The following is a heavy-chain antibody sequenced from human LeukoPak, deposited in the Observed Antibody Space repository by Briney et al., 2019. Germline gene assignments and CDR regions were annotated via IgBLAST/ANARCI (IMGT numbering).Heavy chain of an antibody. D-gene: IGHD1-26*01. V-gene: IGHV5-10-1*01. CDR1: GYSFTSNW. CDR2: IDPSDSHI. Sequence: GESLKISCNGSGYSFTSNWISWVRQMPGKGLDWMGRIDPSDSHINYSPSFQGHVTISVDKSISTAYLQWSSLRASDTAMCYCARQGRGSYRRDFDYWGQGTLVTVTS. CDR3: ARQGRGSYRRDFDY. J-gene: IGHJ4*02.